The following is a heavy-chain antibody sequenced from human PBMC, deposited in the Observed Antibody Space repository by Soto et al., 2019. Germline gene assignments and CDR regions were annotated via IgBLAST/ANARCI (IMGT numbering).Heavy chain of an antibody. CDR1: GFTFSSYS. Sequence: EVQLVESGGGLVKPGGSLRLSCAASGFTFSSYSMNWVRQAPGKGLEWVSSISSSSSYIYYADSVKGRFTISRDNAKNSLYLQMNSLRAEDTAVYYCARAKGVGLGPYYFDYWGQGTLVTVSS. D-gene: IGHD5-12*01. V-gene: IGHV3-21*01. CDR3: ARAKGVGLGPYYFDY. J-gene: IGHJ4*02. CDR2: ISSSSSYI.